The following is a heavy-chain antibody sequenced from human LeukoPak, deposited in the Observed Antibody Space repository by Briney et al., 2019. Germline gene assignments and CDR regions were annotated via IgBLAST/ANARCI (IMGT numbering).Heavy chain of an antibody. CDR3: ARAGYCSGGSCYSLDY. D-gene: IGHD2-15*01. Sequence: SETLSLTCTVSGGSISSSSYYWGWIRQPPGKGLEWIGSIYYSGSTYYNPSLKSRVTISVDTSKNQFSLKLSSVTAADTAVYYCARAGYCSGGSCYSLDYWGQGTLVTVSS. V-gene: IGHV4-39*07. CDR1: GGSISSSSYY. J-gene: IGHJ4*02. CDR2: IYYSGST.